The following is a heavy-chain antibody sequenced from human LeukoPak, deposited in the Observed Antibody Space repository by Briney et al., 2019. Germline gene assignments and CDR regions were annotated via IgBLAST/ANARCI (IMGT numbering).Heavy chain of an antibody. CDR3: ARESLTWLQSRTSWFDP. Sequence: SETLSLTCTVSGASISSYYWSWIRQPPGKGLEWIGYIYYSGSTNYNPSLKSRVTMSVDTSKNQFSLRLSSVTAADTAVYYCARESLTWLQSRTSWFDPWGQGTLVTVSS. D-gene: IGHD5-24*01. CDR1: GASISSYY. CDR2: IYYSGST. J-gene: IGHJ5*02. V-gene: IGHV4-59*12.